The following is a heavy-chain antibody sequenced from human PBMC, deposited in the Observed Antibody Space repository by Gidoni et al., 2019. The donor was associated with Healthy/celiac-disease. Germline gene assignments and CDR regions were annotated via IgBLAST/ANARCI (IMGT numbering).Heavy chain of an antibody. V-gene: IGHV3-15*01. D-gene: IGHD3-10*01. Sequence: EVQLVESGGGLVKPGGSLRLSCAASGFTFSNAWMSWVRQAPGKGLEWVGRIKSKTDGGTTDYAAPVKGRFTISRDDSKNTLYLQMNSLKTEDTAVYYCTTGPLWFGELLDYWGQGTLVTVSS. CDR2: IKSKTDGGTT. CDR1: GFTFSNAW. J-gene: IGHJ4*02. CDR3: TTGPLWFGELLDY.